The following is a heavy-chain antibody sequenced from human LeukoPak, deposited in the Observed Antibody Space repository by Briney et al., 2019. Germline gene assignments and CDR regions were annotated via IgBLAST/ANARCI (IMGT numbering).Heavy chain of an antibody. J-gene: IGHJ4*02. Sequence: GGSLRLSCAASGFTFSTYSMNWVRQAPGKGLEWISYITDSSSTTYYADSVKGRFTISRDNSKNTVYLQMSSLRAEDTAVYYCARVRVTGYSNFAYWGQGTLVTVSS. CDR1: GFTFSTYS. V-gene: IGHV3-48*01. CDR3: ARVRVTGYSNFAY. D-gene: IGHD3-9*01. CDR2: ITDSSSTT.